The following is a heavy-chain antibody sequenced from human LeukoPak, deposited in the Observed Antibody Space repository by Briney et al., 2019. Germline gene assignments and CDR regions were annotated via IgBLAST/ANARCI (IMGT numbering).Heavy chain of an antibody. CDR1: GYTFPGHH. Sequence: EASVKVSCTASGYTFPGHHIHWVRQAPGQGLEWMGWINPKNGGTNYAQKFQGRVTMTRDTSINTAFMELSRLNSDDTAVYFCARDGYGGNSFDYWGQGTLVTVSS. V-gene: IGHV1-2*02. D-gene: IGHD4-23*01. CDR2: INPKNGGT. CDR3: ARDGYGGNSFDY. J-gene: IGHJ4*02.